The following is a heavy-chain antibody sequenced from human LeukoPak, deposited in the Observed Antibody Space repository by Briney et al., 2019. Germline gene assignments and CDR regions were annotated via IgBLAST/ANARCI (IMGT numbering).Heavy chain of an antibody. CDR1: GYRFTSYW. CDR2: IYPGDSYT. D-gene: IGHD3-22*01. Sequence: GGALKISFQGPGYRFTSYWIGWVRPMPGKGLEWMGIIYPGDSYTRYSPSFQGQVTISADKSISTAYLQWSSLKASDTAMYYCARCSGHYFGLQKEFDYWGQGTLVTVSS. V-gene: IGHV5-51*01. J-gene: IGHJ4*02. CDR3: ARCSGHYFGLQKEFDY.